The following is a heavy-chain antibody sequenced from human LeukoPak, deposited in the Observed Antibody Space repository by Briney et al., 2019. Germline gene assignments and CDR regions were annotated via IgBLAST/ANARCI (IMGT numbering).Heavy chain of an antibody. Sequence: ASVKVSCKASGYTFTSYAMHWVRQAPGQRLEWMGWINAGNGNTKYSQEFQGRVTITRDTSASTAYMELSSLRSEDTAVYYCARDGPHSSGWYGLDYWGQGTLVTVSS. CDR1: GYTFTSYA. V-gene: IGHV1-3*03. J-gene: IGHJ4*02. D-gene: IGHD6-19*01. CDR2: INAGNGNT. CDR3: ARDGPHSSGWYGLDY.